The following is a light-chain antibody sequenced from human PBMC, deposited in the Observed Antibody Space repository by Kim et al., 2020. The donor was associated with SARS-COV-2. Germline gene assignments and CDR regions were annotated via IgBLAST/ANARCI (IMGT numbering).Light chain of an antibody. V-gene: IGKV1-16*02. CDR1: QDIKNN. Sequence: VSVGDRVSRSCRASQDIKNNLVWFQQKPGKAPRSLIYAASSLQSGVPSKFSGSGSGTDFTLTISSLQPEDFATYYCQQYQSYPVTFGQGTRLEIK. J-gene: IGKJ5*01. CDR2: AAS. CDR3: QQYQSYPVT.